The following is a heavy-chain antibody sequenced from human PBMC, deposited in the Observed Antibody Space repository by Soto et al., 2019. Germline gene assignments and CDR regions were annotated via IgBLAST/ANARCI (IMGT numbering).Heavy chain of an antibody. CDR1: GGSFSGYY. Sequence: SETLSLTCAVYGGSFSGYYWSWIRQPPGKGLEWIGEINHGGSTNYNPSLKSQVTISVDTSKNQFSLKLSSVTAADTAVYCGARIVGDYYYYGMDVWGQGTTVTVSS. CDR2: INHGGST. D-gene: IGHD1-26*01. J-gene: IGHJ6*02. V-gene: IGHV4-34*01. CDR3: ARIVGDYYYYGMDV.